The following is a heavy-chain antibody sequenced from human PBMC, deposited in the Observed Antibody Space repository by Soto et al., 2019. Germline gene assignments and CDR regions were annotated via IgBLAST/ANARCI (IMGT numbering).Heavy chain of an antibody. Sequence: SETLSLTCTVSGGSISSGDYYWSWIRQPPGKGLEWIGYIYYSGSTYYNPSLKSRVTISVDTSKNQFSLKLSSVTAADTAVYYCARVGEWEYYFDYWGQGTLVTVSS. D-gene: IGHD1-26*01. CDR3: ARVGEWEYYFDY. J-gene: IGHJ4*02. CDR1: GGSISSGDYY. V-gene: IGHV4-30-4*01. CDR2: IYYSGST.